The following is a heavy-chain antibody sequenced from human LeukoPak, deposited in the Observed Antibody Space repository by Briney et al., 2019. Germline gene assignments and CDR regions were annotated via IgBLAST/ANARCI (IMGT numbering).Heavy chain of an antibody. CDR3: ARHLGDGYFDY. J-gene: IGHJ4*02. CDR1: GYSFTGYW. CDR2: IYPGDSDT. D-gene: IGHD2-21*01. Sequence: GESLKISCKGSGYSFTGYWISWVRQMPGKGLEWMGIIYPGDSDTRYSPSFQGQVTISAVKSISTAYLQWSSLRASDTAMYYCARHLGDGYFDYWGQGTLVTVSS. V-gene: IGHV5-51*01.